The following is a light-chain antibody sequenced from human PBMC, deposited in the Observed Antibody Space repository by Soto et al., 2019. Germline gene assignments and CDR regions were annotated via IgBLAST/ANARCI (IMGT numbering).Light chain of an antibody. V-gene: IGLV2-14*01. J-gene: IGLJ2*01. Sequence: QSALTQPASVSGSPGQSITISCTGTSSDVGGYNYVSWYQQHPAKAPKLIIYDVSNRPSGVSNRFSGSKSANTASLTISGLQAEEEDDYYCSSYTSSSTLDVVFGGGTKLTVL. CDR3: SSYTSSSTLDVV. CDR2: DVS. CDR1: SSDVGGYNY.